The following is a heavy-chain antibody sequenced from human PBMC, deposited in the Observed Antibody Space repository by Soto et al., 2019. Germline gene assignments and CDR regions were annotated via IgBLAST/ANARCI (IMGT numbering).Heavy chain of an antibody. V-gene: IGHV4-31*03. CDR1: GGSISSGGYY. Sequence: PSETLSLTCTVSGGSISSGGYYWSWIRQHPGKGLEWIGYIYYSGSTYYNPSLKSRVTTSVDTSKNQFSLKLSSVTAADTAVYYCARDDLNWFDPWGQGTLVTVSS. CDR2: IYYSGST. CDR3: ARDDLNWFDP. J-gene: IGHJ5*02.